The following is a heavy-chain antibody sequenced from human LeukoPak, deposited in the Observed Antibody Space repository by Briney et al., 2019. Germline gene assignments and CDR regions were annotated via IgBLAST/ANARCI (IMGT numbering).Heavy chain of an antibody. CDR3: ARASPGVVFNYFDY. CDR1: GFTIDSFY. CDR2: IDEAGKDR. D-gene: IGHD2-15*01. J-gene: IGHJ4*01. Sequence: GGSLRLSCVASGFTIDSFYMSWVRQAPGKGMEWVANIDEAGKDRYYADSVKGRFTISRDNTKNSVFLDMTSLRVEDTATYFCARASPGVVFNYFDYWGQGALVPVSS. V-gene: IGHV3-7*01.